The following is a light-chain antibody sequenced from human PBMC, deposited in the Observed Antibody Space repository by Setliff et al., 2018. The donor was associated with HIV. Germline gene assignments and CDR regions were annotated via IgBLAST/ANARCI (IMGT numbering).Light chain of an antibody. Sequence: QSALTQPASVSGSPGQSVTISCTGTSSDVGGYDFVSWYQQHPGKAPKLLIYDVSHRSSGVSHRFSGSKSGNTASLTISGLQAEDEADYYCCSYTGSYTLGVFGTGTKVTVL. CDR3: CSYTGSYTLGV. CDR2: DVS. J-gene: IGLJ1*01. V-gene: IGLV2-14*03. CDR1: SSDVGGYDF.